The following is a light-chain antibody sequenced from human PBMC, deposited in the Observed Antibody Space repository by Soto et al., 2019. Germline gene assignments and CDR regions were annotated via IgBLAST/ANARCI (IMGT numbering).Light chain of an antibody. J-gene: IGKJ4*01. CDR3: QQYDNWPLS. CDR2: DAS. V-gene: IGKV3-15*01. Sequence: EIVMTQSPATLSVSPGERATLSCRASQNVRSNLAWYHQKPGQAPRLLISDASTRATGIPARFSGSGSGTEFTLTITSLQSEDFAVYYCQQYDNWPLSFGGGTRVEI. CDR1: QNVRSN.